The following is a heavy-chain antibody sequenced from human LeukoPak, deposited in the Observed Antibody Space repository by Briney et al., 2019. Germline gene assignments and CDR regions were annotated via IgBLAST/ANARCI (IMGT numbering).Heavy chain of an antibody. CDR1: GYTFTAYY. V-gene: IGHV1-2*02. D-gene: IGHD6-13*01. CDR2: INPNSGGT. CDR3: ARFLPVGLEQQRVPGFD. J-gene: IGHJ4*02. Sequence: ASVKVSCKASGYTFTAYYIHWVRQAPGQGLEWMGWINPNSGGTNYAQKFQGRVTMTRDTSISTAYMELSRLRSDDTAVYYCARFLPVGLEQQRVPGFDYGGREP.